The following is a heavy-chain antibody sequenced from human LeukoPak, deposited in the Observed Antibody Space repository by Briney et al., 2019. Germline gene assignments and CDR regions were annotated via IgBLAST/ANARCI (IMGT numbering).Heavy chain of an antibody. CDR1: GGPLSGYY. V-gene: IGHV4-34*01. D-gene: IGHD4-11*01. Sequence: PSETLSLTCAVHGGPLSGYYWSWIRQPPGKGLEWIGEINLGGSSNYNPSLKNRVTMSVDTSKNQLSLKVKSVTAADTAVYYCARVPVTANWFDPWGQGTLVTVSS. CDR2: INLGGSS. CDR3: ARVPVTANWFDP. J-gene: IGHJ5*02.